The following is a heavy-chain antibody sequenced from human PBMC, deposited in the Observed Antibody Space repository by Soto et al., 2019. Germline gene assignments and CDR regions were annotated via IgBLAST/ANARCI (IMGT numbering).Heavy chain of an antibody. CDR2: YGGSGGSR. CDR3: VKFRGRAYPYYYMDV. D-gene: IGHD3-10*01. Sequence: DVQLLESGGGLVQWGGSLRLSCVTSGFTFSTYGMTWVRQAPGKGLGWVAYGGSGGSRYYAASVKGRFTISRDNSKNTLSLEMNSLRAEDTATYYCVKFRGRAYPYYYMDVWGKGTTVTVSS. V-gene: IGHV3-23*01. CDR1: GFTFSTYG. J-gene: IGHJ6*03.